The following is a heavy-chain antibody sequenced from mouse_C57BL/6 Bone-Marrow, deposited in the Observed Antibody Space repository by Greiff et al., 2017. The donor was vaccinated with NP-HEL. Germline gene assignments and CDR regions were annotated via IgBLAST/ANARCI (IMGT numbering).Heavy chain of an antibody. J-gene: IGHJ3*01. CDR1: GYTFTDYY. CDR3: ARYRGFAY. CDR2: INPNNGGT. Sequence: VQLQQSGPELVKPGASVKISCKASGYTFTDYYMNWVKQSHGKSLEWIGDINPNNGGTSYNQKFKGKATLTVDKSSSTAYMELRSLTSEDSAVYYCARYRGFAYWGQGTLVTVSA. V-gene: IGHV1-26*01.